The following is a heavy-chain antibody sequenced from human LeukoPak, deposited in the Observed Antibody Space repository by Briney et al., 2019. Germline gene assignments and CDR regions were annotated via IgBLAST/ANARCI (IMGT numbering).Heavy chain of an antibody. CDR2: ISYDGSNK. D-gene: IGHD3-16*01. Sequence: PGGSLRLSRAASGFTFSSYGMHWVRQAPGKGLEGVAVISYDGSNKYYADSVKGRFAISRDNSKNTLYLQMNSLRAEDTAVYYCSRARGELTSYPYYYYGMDVWGKGTTVTVSS. CDR3: SRARGELTSYPYYYYGMDV. J-gene: IGHJ6*04. V-gene: IGHV3-30*03. CDR1: GFTFSSYG.